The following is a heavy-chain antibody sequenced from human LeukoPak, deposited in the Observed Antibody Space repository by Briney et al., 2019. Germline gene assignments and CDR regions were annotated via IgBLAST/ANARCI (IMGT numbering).Heavy chain of an antibody. CDR3: ARTTNYCSSTSCYLHANYGMDV. V-gene: IGHV1-2*04. CDR2: INPNSGGT. D-gene: IGHD2-2*01. CDR1: GYTFTGYY. J-gene: IGHJ6*02. Sequence: GASVKVSCKASGYTFTGYYMHWVRQAPGQGLEWMGWINPNSGGTNYAQKFQGWVTMTRDTSISTAYMELSRLRSDDTAVYYCARTTNYCSSTSCYLHANYGMDVWGQGTTVTVSS.